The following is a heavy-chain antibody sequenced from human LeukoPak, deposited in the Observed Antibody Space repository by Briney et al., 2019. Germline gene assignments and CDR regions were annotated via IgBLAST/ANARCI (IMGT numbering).Heavy chain of an antibody. V-gene: IGHV3-11*01. D-gene: IGHD3-9*01. CDR2: ISSRGDTV. CDR1: GFTFSDFY. J-gene: IGHJ4*02. Sequence: GGSLRLSCVASGFTFSDFYMSWILQAPGEGLEWISYISSRGDTVDYADSVKGRFTISRDNAKISLFLQMNSLRVEDTAVYYCASGYKSGYHYWGQGTLVTVSS. CDR3: ASGYKSGYHY.